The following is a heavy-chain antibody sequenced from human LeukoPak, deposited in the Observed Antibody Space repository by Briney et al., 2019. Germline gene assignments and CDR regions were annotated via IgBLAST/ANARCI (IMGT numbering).Heavy chain of an antibody. V-gene: IGHV1-69*13. CDR3: ARDHRFCNSRNQCHEGHFV. CDR1: GGTFSSYA. J-gene: IGHJ4*02. CDR2: IIPIFGTA. Sequence: GASVKVSCKASGGTFSSYAISWARQAPGQGLEWMGGIIPIFGTANYAQKFQGRVTITADESTSTAYMELSSLRSEDTAVYYCARDHRFCNSRNQCHEGHFVWGQGTLVTVSS. D-gene: IGHD2/OR15-2a*01.